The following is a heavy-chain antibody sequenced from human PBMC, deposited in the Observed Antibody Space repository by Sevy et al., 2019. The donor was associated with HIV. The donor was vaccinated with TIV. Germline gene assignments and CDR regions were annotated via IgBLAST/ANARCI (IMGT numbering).Heavy chain of an antibody. V-gene: IGHV4-31*03. CDR3: ARAIYPPEDNWFDP. J-gene: IGHJ5*02. Sequence: SETLSLTCTVSGGSISSGGYYWSWIRQHPGKGLEWIGYIYYSGSTYYNPSLKSRVTISVDTSKNQFSLKLSSVTAPDTAVYYCARAIYPPEDNWFDPWGQGTLVTVSS. CDR1: GGSISSGGYY. CDR2: IYYSGST.